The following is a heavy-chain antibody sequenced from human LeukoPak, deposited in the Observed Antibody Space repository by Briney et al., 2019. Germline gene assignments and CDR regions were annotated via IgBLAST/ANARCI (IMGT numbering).Heavy chain of an antibody. Sequence: GGSLRLACAASGFTFSDYYMSWIRQAPGKGLEWVSYISSSGSTIYYADSVKGRFTISRDNAKNSLYLQMNSLRAEDTAVYYCAGIVGVRTVRYFDYWGQGTLVTVST. CDR2: ISSSGSTI. CDR3: AGIVGVRTVRYFDY. CDR1: GFTFSDYY. J-gene: IGHJ4*02. D-gene: IGHD1-26*01. V-gene: IGHV3-11*04.